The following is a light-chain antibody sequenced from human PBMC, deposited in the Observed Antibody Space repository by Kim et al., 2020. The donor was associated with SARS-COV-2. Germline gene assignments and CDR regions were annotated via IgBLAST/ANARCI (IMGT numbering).Light chain of an antibody. Sequence: WSPGERATRSCRASQSVTSYFFAWYQQKPGQAPMLLIYGISTRATGIPDRFSGSGSGTDFTLTITRLEPEDFAVYYCQQYGNAPFSFGQGTKLEI. V-gene: IGKV3-20*01. CDR2: GIS. CDR1: QSVTSYF. CDR3: QQYGNAPFS. J-gene: IGKJ2*03.